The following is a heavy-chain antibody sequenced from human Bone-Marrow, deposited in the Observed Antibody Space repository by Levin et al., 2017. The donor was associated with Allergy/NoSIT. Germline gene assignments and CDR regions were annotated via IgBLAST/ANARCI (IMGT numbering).Heavy chain of an antibody. J-gene: IGHJ4*02. D-gene: IGHD1-7*01. CDR3: ARDRVTGTTVDY. Sequence: SQTLSLTCTVSGGSISSSSYYWGWIRQPPGKGLEWIGSIYYSGSTYYNPSLKSRVTISVDTSKNQFSLKLSSVTAADTAVYYCARDRVTGTTVDYWGQGTLVTVSS. CDR2: IYYSGST. V-gene: IGHV4-39*07. CDR1: GGSISSSSYY.